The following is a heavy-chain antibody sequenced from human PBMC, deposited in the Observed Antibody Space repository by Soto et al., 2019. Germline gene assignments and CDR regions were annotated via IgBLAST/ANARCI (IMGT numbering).Heavy chain of an antibody. J-gene: IGHJ4*02. D-gene: IGHD2-15*01. CDR3: ANAVGSATHFLIDY. CDR2: ISWNSAKI. Sequence: GGSLRLSCAASGFTIENYAMHWVRQAPGKGLEWVSVISWNSAKIVYADSVKGRFTTSRDNAKNSLYLQMNSLRPEDTAFYYCANAVGSATHFLIDYWGQGTLVTVSS. V-gene: IGHV3-9*01. CDR1: GFTIENYA.